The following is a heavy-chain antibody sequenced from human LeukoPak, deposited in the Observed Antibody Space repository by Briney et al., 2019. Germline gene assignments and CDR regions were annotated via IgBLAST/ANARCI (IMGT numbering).Heavy chain of an antibody. V-gene: IGHV4-34*01. CDR3: GHGGSGGAVDY. J-gene: IGHJ4*02. Sequence: SETLSLTCAVYGGSFSGYYWSWIRQPPGKGLEWIGEINHSGSTNYNPSLKSRVTISVDTSKNQFSLKLSSVTAADTAVYYCGHGGSGGAVDYWGQGTLVTVSS. CDR1: GGSFSGYY. D-gene: IGHD6-19*01. CDR2: INHSGST.